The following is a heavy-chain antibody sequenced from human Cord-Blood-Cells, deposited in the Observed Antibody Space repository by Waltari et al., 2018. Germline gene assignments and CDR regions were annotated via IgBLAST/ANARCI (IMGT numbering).Heavy chain of an antibody. J-gene: IGHJ4*02. V-gene: IGHV1-69*01. D-gene: IGHD6-13*01. CDR3: ARDHSSSWYDY. CDR1: GGTFSRYD. CDR2: IIPIFGTA. Sequence: QVQLVQSGAEVKKPGCSVKVSCKASGGTFSRYDISWVRQAPGQGLEWMGEIIPIFGTANYAQKVQGRVTITADEATSTAYMELSSLRSEDTAVYYCARDHSSSWYDYWGQGTLVTVSS.